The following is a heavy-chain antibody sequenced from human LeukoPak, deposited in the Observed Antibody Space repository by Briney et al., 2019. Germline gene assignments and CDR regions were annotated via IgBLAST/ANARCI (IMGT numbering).Heavy chain of an antibody. CDR2: ISSSSRTI. CDR3: ARGIGSSSWPLAL. D-gene: IGHD6-13*01. Sequence: GGSLRLSCAASGFTFSSYRMNWVRQAPGKGLEWVSYISSSSRTIYYADSVKGRFTFSRDNAKNSLYLQMNSLRAEDTAVYYCARGIGSSSWPLALWGQGTLVTVSS. V-gene: IGHV3-48*04. J-gene: IGHJ4*02. CDR1: GFTFSSYR.